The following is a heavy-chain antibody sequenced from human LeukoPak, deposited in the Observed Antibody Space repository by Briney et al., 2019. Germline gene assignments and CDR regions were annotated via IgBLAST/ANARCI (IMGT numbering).Heavy chain of an antibody. CDR3: AKRSLQAVTGNFDY. J-gene: IGHJ4*02. D-gene: IGHD2-21*02. Sequence: RSGGPLRLSCAASGFAFSSYAMSWVRQAPGKGLEWVSGISGSGGTTLYADSVQGRFTISRDNSKNTLYLQMNSLRAEDTAIYYCAKRSLQAVTGNFDYWGQGTLVTVSS. CDR2: ISGSGGTT. V-gene: IGHV3-23*01. CDR1: GFAFSSYA.